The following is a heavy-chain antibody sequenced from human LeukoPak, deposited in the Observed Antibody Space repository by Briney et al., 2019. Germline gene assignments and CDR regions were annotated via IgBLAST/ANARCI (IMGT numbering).Heavy chain of an antibody. J-gene: IGHJ6*03. CDR3: AKASVAADYMDV. CDR1: GFTFSSYA. D-gene: IGHD6-25*01. CDR2: IRYDGSNK. V-gene: IGHV3-30*02. Sequence: GGSLRLSCAASGFTFSSYAMSWVRQAPGKGLEWVAFIRYDGSNKYYADSVKGRFTISRDNSKNTLYLQMNSLRAEDTAVYYCAKASVAADYMDVWGKGTTVTVSS.